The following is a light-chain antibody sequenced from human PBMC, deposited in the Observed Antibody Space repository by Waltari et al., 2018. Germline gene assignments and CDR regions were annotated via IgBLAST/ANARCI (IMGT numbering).Light chain of an antibody. CDR2: DTS. CDR3: QQRNSWPLT. V-gene: IGKV3-11*01. CDR1: QTVNTY. J-gene: IGKJ4*01. Sequence: ETVLTQSPVTLSLSPGERATLPFRAGQTVNTYLAWYQQKPGQAPRLLIYDTSNRATGIPARFSGSGSGTDFTLTISSLEPEDFAVYYCQQRNSWPLTFGGGTKVEIK.